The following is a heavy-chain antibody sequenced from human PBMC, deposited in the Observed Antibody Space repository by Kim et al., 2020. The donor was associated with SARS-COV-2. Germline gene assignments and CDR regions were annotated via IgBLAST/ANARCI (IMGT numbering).Heavy chain of an antibody. Sequence: SETLSLTCTVSGGSISSYYWSWIRQPPGKGLEWIGYIYYSGSTNYNPSLKSRVTISVDTSKNQFSLKLSSVTAADTAVYYCARDQGVGWFDPWGQGTLVTVSS. CDR2: IYYSGST. V-gene: IGHV4-59*01. J-gene: IGHJ5*02. CDR3: ARDQGVGWFDP. D-gene: IGHD3-10*01. CDR1: GGSISSYY.